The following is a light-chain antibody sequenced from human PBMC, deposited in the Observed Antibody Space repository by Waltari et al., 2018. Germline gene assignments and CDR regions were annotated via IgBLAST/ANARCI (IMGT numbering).Light chain of an antibody. CDR2: WAS. CDR3: QQFYHAPQT. V-gene: IGKV4-1*01. Sequence: DIVMTQSPDSLAVSLGERATINCKSSQSILFSSYNKSFLNWYQQRQGQPPRLRLYWASTRASGVPDRISGSGSGTDFTLTISGLQTEDVAIYYCQQFYHAPQTFGQGTKVEIK. J-gene: IGKJ2*01. CDR1: QSILFSSYNKSF.